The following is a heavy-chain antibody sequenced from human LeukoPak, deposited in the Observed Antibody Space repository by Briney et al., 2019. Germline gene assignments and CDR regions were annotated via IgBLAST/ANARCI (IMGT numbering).Heavy chain of an antibody. CDR2: IYYSGST. CDR1: GGSISSSSYY. D-gene: IGHD6-13*01. Sequence: SETLSLTCTVSGGSISSSSYYWGWIRQPPGKGLEWIGYIYYSGSTNYNPSLKSRVTISVDTSKNQFSLKLSSVTAADTAVYYCARAAAAAGTSWFDPWGQGTLVTVSS. CDR3: ARAAAAAGTSWFDP. V-gene: IGHV4-61*05. J-gene: IGHJ5*02.